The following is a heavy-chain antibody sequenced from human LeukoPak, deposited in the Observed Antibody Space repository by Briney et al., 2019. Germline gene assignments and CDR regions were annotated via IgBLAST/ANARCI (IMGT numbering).Heavy chain of an antibody. Sequence: SGTLSLTCTVSGGSMSNYYWSWIRQPPGKGGEWVGDIFRRGNTNYNPALKSRVHISVDTSTSQFSLKLNSVTAADTAVYYCARVGDTSSYSYFLDLWGQGTLVTVSS. CDR3: ARVGDTSSYSYFLDL. V-gene: IGHV4-4*08. D-gene: IGHD3-22*01. CDR2: IFRRGNT. J-gene: IGHJ4*02. CDR1: GGSMSNYY.